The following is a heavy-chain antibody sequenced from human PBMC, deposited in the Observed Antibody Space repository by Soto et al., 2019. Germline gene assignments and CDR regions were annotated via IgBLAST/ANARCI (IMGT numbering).Heavy chain of an antibody. V-gene: IGHV4-59*01. CDR3: AGLSGDYVSAFDI. J-gene: IGHJ3*02. CDR2: MYYIGTT. CDR1: GDSISSYY. Sequence: SETLSLTCTVSGDSISSYYWSWIRQPPGKGLEWIGYMYYIGTTNYNPSLKTRVTISVDTSKNQFSLKLSSVTAADTAVYYCAGLSGDYVSAFDIWGQGTMVTVSS. D-gene: IGHD4-17*01.